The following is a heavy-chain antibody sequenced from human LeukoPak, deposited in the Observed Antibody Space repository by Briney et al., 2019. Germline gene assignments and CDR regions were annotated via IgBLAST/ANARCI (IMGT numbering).Heavy chain of an antibody. CDR3: AKWVSSGYVASYYYFGMDV. CDR2: ISGSGGSA. V-gene: IGHV3-23*01. Sequence: PGGSLRLSCAASGFTFSSYAMSWVRQAPGKGLEWVSVISGSGGSAYYADSVKGRFTISRDNSKNTLYLQMNSLRAEDTAVYYCAKWVSSGYVASYYYFGMDVWGQGTTVTVSS. D-gene: IGHD3-22*01. CDR1: GFTFSSYA. J-gene: IGHJ6*02.